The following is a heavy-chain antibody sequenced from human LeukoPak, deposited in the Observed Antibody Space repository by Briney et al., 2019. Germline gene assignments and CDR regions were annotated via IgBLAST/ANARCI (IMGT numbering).Heavy chain of an antibody. V-gene: IGHV3-48*03. CDR3: ARDPRTIAAASFVGYYFDY. J-gene: IGHJ4*02. CDR1: GSTFSSYE. Sequence: GGSLRLSCAASGSTFSSYEMTWVRQAPGMGLEWVSYISGSGSTTNYADSVKGRFTISRDNAKNSLYLQMNSLRAEDTAVYYCARDPRTIAAASFVGYYFDYWGQGTLVTVSS. D-gene: IGHD6-13*01. CDR2: ISGSGSTT.